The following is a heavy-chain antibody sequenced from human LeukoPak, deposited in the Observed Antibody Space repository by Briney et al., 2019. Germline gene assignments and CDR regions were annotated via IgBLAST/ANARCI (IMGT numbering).Heavy chain of an antibody. J-gene: IGHJ4*02. Sequence: GGSLRLSCAASGFTFSSYWMHWVRQAPGKGLVWVSRINSDGSSTSYADSVKGRFTISRDNAKNTLYLQMNSLRAEDTAVYYCARDKGLGYYDFWSGYLYYWGQGTLVTVSS. CDR3: ARDKGLGYYDFWSGYLYY. V-gene: IGHV3-74*01. D-gene: IGHD3-3*01. CDR1: GFTFSSYW. CDR2: INSDGSST.